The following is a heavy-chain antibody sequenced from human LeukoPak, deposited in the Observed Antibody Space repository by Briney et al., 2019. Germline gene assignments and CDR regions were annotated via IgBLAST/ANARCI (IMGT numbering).Heavy chain of an antibody. V-gene: IGHV4-4*07. Sequence: PSETLSLTRTVSGGSISSYYWSWIRQPAGKGLEWIGRIYTSGSTNYNPSLKSRVTMSVDTSKNQFSLKLSSVTAADTAVYYCARVSANWNYVHFDYWGQGTLVTVSS. CDR2: IYTSGST. CDR3: ARVSANWNYVHFDY. CDR1: GGSISSYY. J-gene: IGHJ4*02. D-gene: IGHD1-7*01.